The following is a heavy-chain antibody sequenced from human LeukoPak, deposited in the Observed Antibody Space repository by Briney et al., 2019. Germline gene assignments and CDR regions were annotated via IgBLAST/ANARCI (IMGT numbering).Heavy chain of an antibody. J-gene: IGHJ5*02. CDR2: ITTNGAST. Sequence: GGSLRLSCAASGFLFSDYYMTWIRQAPGRGLEWISYITTNGASTFYATSVKGRFTISRDNAQKSLSLQMDSLRAEDTAIYYCARVGLDNTGWHISWFDPWGQGTRVTVSS. D-gene: IGHD6-19*01. CDR1: GFLFSDYY. CDR3: ARVGLDNTGWHISWFDP. V-gene: IGHV3-11*01.